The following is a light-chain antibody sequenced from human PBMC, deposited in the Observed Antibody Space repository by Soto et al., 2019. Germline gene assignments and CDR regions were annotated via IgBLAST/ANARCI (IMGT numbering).Light chain of an antibody. CDR3: QHSNSYSQT. J-gene: IGKJ1*01. V-gene: IGKV1-5*01. CDR1: QSITTW. Sequence: DIQLTQAPSTVSAYVGDSVTITFRASQSITTWLAWYQQRPGKAPKLLIYDVSRLQSGVPSRFSGSGSGTEFTLTSSSLQPDDFETYSCQHSNSYSQTLGQATKVDIK. CDR2: DVS.